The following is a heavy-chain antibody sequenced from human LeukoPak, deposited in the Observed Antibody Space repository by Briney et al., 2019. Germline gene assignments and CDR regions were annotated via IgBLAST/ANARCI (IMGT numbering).Heavy chain of an antibody. Sequence: GGSLRLSCAASGFTFDDYAMHWVRQAPGKGLEWVSGISWNSGSIGYADSVKGRFTISRDNAKNSLYLQMNSLRAEDTALYYCAKDNDYGDYGGYYYGMDVWGQGTTVTVSS. D-gene: IGHD4-17*01. J-gene: IGHJ6*02. CDR1: GFTFDDYA. V-gene: IGHV3-9*01. CDR3: AKDNDYGDYGGYYYGMDV. CDR2: ISWNSGSI.